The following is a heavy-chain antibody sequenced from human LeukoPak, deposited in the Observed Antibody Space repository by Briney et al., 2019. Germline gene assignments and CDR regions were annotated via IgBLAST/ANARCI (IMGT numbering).Heavy chain of an antibody. CDR1: GGTFSSYT. V-gene: IGHV1-69*04. Sequence: ASVKVSCKASGGTFSSYTISLVRQAPGQGLEWMGRIIPIHGIANYEQKFQGRVTITADKSTSTAYMELSSLRSEDTAVYYCAREGRGYSYVALVWGKGTTVTVSS. CDR2: IIPIHGIA. J-gene: IGHJ6*04. D-gene: IGHD5-18*01. CDR3: AREGRGYSYVALV.